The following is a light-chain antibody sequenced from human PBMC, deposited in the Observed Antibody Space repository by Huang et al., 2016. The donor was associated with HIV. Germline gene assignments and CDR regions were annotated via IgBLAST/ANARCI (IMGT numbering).Light chain of an antibody. CDR3: QQYDSHPGT. J-gene: IGKJ1*01. CDR2: EAS. V-gene: IGKV1-5*03. Sequence: DIQITQSPLTLSRSVGDRVTIIRRVSQSLRRWLAWYQQQPGKAPKLRIYEASKLQSGVPSRFSGRGSGTEFTLTISSLQPDDFATYYCQQYDSHPGTFGLGTKVEMK. CDR1: QSLRRW.